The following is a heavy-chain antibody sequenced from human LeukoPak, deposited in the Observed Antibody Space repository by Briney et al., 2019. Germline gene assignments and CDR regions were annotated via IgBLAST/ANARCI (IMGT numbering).Heavy chain of an antibody. CDR3: ASPYYGSGSHIVDP. CDR1: GGSISSSSYY. CDR2: IYYSGST. D-gene: IGHD3-10*01. V-gene: IGHV4-39*01. J-gene: IGHJ5*02. Sequence: PSETLSLTCTVSGGSISSSSYYWGWIRQPPGKGLEWIGSIYYSGSTYYNPSLKSRVTISVDTSKNQFSLKLSSVTAADTAVYYCASPYYGSGSHIVDPWGQGTLVTVSS.